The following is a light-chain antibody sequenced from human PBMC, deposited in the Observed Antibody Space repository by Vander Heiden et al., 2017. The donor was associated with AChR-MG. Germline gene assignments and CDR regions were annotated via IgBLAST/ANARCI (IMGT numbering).Light chain of an antibody. CDR3: QQYNSYPPPWT. V-gene: IGKV1-5*01. J-gene: IGKJ1*01. CDR1: RSISSW. Sequence: DIQITLSPSTLSASVGDRVTITGRARRSISSWLAWYQHNPVKAPKLLIYDASSLDSGVPSRFSGSGSGTAFTLPISSLPPDDFPTYYCQQYNSYPPPWTFGQVTKVDIK. CDR2: DAS.